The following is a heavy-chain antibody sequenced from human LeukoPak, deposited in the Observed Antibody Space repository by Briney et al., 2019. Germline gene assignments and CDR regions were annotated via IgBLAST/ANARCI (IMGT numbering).Heavy chain of an antibody. V-gene: IGHV4-30-2*01. CDR2: IYHSGST. D-gene: IGHD1-7*01. CDR3: ARETGTYYFDY. Sequence: QTLSLTCTVSGGSISSGGYYWSWIRQPPGKGLEWIGYIYHSGSTYYNPSLKSRVTISVDRSKNQFSLKLSSVTAADTAVYYCARETGTYYFDYWGQGTLVTVSS. CDR1: GGSISSGGYY. J-gene: IGHJ4*02.